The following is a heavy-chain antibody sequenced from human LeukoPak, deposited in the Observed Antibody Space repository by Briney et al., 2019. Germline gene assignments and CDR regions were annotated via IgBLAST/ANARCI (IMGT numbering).Heavy chain of an antibody. CDR1: GYTFTGYY. J-gene: IGHJ4*02. Sequence: ASVKVSCKASGYTFTGYYMHWVQQAPGQGLEWMGWINPNSGGTNYAQKFQGRVTMTRDTSISTAYMELSRLRSDDTAVYYCARDLRRCSGGSCYLAYWGQGTLVTVSS. V-gene: IGHV1-2*02. CDR3: ARDLRRCSGGSCYLAY. CDR2: INPNSGGT. D-gene: IGHD2-15*01.